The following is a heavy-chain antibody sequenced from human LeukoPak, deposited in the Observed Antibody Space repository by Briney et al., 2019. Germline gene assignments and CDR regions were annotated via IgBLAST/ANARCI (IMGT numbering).Heavy chain of an antibody. CDR2: ISGSGGST. V-gene: IGHV3-23*01. CDR1: GFTFSSYG. J-gene: IGHJ3*02. Sequence: GGTLRLSCAASGFTFSSYGMSWVRQAPGKGLEWVSAISGSGGSTYYADSVKGRFTISRDNSKNTLYLQMNSLRAEDTAVYYCAKGVRGVVDAFDIWGQGTMVTVSS. D-gene: IGHD3-10*01. CDR3: AKGVRGVVDAFDI.